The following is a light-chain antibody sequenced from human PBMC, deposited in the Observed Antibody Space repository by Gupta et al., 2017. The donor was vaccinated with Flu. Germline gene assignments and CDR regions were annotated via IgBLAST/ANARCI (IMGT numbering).Light chain of an antibody. V-gene: IGKV3-20*01. CDR3: QQYGNAPQT. CDR2: GAS. J-gene: IGKJ1*01. CDR1: QSVISSY. Sequence: ATLSLAPGERATPSCRASQSVISSYLAWYQQKPGQAPMLLIYGASSRATGIPERFSGSGSGTDFTLTISRLEPEDFAVYYCQQYGNAPQTFGQGTKVELK.